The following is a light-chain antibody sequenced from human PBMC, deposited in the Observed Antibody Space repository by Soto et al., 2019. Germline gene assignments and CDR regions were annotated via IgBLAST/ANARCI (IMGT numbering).Light chain of an antibody. J-gene: IGLJ2*01. Sequence: QTVVTQPPPVSGAPGQRVTISCTGSSSNIGAGYDVHWYQQLPGTAPKLLIYGNNNRPSGVPDRFSGPKSGTSASLAITGLQAEDEADYYCQSYDSSLSGPVFGGGTKLTVL. CDR2: GNN. V-gene: IGLV1-40*01. CDR3: QSYDSSLSGPV. CDR1: SSNIGAGYD.